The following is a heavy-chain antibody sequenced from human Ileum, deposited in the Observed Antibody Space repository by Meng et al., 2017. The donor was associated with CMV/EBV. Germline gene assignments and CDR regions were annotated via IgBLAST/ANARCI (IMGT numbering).Heavy chain of an antibody. Sequence: VQLVESGGGLGQPGGSLRLSCAASGFTISDNSMNWVRQAPGKGPEWVSLMYDSGTTKYADSVKGRFTISRDNSKNTLYLQMNSLRVEDTAVYYCAGDGGYSDPWGQGTLVTVSS. J-gene: IGHJ5*02. CDR1: GFTISDNS. V-gene: IGHV3-66*01. CDR2: MYDSGTT. CDR3: AGDGGYSDP. D-gene: IGHD2-21*01.